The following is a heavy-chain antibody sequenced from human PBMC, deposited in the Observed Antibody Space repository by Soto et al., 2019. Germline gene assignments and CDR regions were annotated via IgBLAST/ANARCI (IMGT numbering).Heavy chain of an antibody. Sequence: SVKVSCKASGGTFSSYAISWVRQAPGQGLEWMGGIIPIFGTANYAQKFQGRVTITADESTSTAYMELSSLRSEDTAVYYCARVGDYYDSSGLSGPPSYWGKGTLVTVSS. CDR1: GGTFSSYA. J-gene: IGHJ4*02. D-gene: IGHD3-22*01. V-gene: IGHV1-69*13. CDR2: IIPIFGTA. CDR3: ARVGDYYDSSGLSGPPSY.